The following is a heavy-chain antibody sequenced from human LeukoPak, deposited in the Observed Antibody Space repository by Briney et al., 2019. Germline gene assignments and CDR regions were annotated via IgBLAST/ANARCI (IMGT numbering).Heavy chain of an antibody. D-gene: IGHD3-22*01. V-gene: IGHV1-69*05. CDR1: EGTFSNYA. Sequence: SVKVSCKASEGTFSNYAINWVRQAPGQGLDWMGGIIPMFATVNYAQKFQGRVTITTDESTNTAYMELSGLRSEDTAVYYCARNHDNTGYYDAYSDYWGQGTLVTVSS. CDR2: IIPMFATV. CDR3: ARNHDNTGYYDAYSDY. J-gene: IGHJ4*02.